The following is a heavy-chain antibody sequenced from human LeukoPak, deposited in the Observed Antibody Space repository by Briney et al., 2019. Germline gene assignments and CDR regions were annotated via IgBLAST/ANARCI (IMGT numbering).Heavy chain of an antibody. CDR3: ARAGSTYYDFWSGPPFPFDY. J-gene: IGHJ4*02. CDR2: IYYSGST. V-gene: IGHV4-59*01. CDR1: GGSISSYY. Sequence: TSETLSLTCTVSGGSISSYYWSWIRQPPGKGLEWSGYIYYSGSTNYNPSLKSRVTISVDTSKNQFSLKLSSVTAADTAVYYCARAGSTYYDFWSGPPFPFDYWGQGTLVTGSS. D-gene: IGHD3-3*01.